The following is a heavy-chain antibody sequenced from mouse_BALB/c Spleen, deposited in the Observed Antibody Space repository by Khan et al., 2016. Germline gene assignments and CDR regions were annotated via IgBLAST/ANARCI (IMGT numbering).Heavy chain of an antibody. J-gene: IGHJ4*01. CDR1: GYSITSDYA. CDR3: ARGYSSSDYAMDY. V-gene: IGHV3-2*02. CDR2: ISYSGST. D-gene: IGHD1-1*01. Sequence: EVQLQESGPGLVKPSQSLSLTCTVTGYSITSDYAWNWIRQFPGNKLEWMGYISYSGSTSYNPSLKSRISITRDTSKNQFFLQLNSVTTEDTATYYCARGYSSSDYAMDYWGQGTSVTVSS.